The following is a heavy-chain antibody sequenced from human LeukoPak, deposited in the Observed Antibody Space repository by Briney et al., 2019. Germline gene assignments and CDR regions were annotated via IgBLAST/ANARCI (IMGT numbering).Heavy chain of an antibody. CDR2: IYPGDSDT. J-gene: IGHJ3*02. V-gene: IGHV5-51*01. D-gene: IGHD5-18*01. CDR1: GYSFTSYW. Sequence: GESLKISCKGSGYSFTSYWIGWVRQMPGKGLEWMGIIYPGDSDTRYSPSFQGQVTISADKSISTAYLQWSSLKASDTAMYYCATTLGIQLWPDAIDIWGQGTMITVSS. CDR3: ATTLGIQLWPDAIDI.